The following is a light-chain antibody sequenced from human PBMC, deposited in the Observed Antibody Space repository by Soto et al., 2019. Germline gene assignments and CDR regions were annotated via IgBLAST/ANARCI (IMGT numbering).Light chain of an antibody. V-gene: IGLV8-61*01. CDR3: VLYMGSGISV. J-gene: IGLJ3*02. Sequence: QAVVTQEPSFSVSPGGTVTLTCGLGSGSVSTSSYPSWYQQTPGQAPRTLIYSTNTRSSGVPDRFSGSILGNKAALTITGAQADDESDYYCVLYMGSGISVFGGGTQLTVL. CDR2: STN. CDR1: SGSVSTSSY.